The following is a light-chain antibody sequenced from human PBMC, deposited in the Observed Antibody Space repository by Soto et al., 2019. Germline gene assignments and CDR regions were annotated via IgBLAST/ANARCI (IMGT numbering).Light chain of an antibody. CDR2: GAS. Sequence: EMVLTQSPGTLSLSPGERATLSCRASQSVSSRLAWYQQKPGQAPRLLISGASSRATGIPDRFSGSGSATDFTLTISRLEPEDFALYYCQQYGGSPITFGQGTRLENK. CDR1: QSVSSR. V-gene: IGKV3-20*01. J-gene: IGKJ5*01. CDR3: QQYGGSPIT.